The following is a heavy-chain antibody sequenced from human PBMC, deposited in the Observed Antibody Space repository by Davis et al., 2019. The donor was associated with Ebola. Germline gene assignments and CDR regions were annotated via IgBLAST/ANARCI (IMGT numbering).Heavy chain of an antibody. V-gene: IGHV1-8*01. J-gene: IGHJ6*02. D-gene: IGHD2-15*01. CDR3: ATDRGYCSGGSCYPRTYGMDV. Sequence: AASVKVSCKASGYTFTSYDINWVRQATGQGLEWMGWMNPNSGNTGYAQKFQGRVTMTEDTSTDTAYMELSSLRSEDTAVYYCATDRGYCSGGSCYPRTYGMDVWGQGTTVTVSS. CDR2: MNPNSGNT. CDR1: GYTFTSYD.